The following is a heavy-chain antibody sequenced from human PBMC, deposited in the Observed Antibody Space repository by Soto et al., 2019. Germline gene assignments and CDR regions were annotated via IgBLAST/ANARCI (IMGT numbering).Heavy chain of an antibody. CDR3: AREKTVTTGIDY. J-gene: IGHJ4*02. CDR1: GGSFSDYY. D-gene: IGHD4-4*01. CDR2: INHSGST. Sequence: SETLSLTCAVYGGSFSDYYWSWIRQPPGKGLEWIGEINHSGSTNYNPSLKSRVTISLDTSKNQFSLKLSSVTAADTAVYYCAREKTVTTGIDYWGQGTLVTVPQ. V-gene: IGHV4-34*01.